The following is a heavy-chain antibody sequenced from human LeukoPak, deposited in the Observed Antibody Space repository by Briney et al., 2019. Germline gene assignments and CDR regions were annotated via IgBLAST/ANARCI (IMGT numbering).Heavy chain of an antibody. D-gene: IGHD2-2*02. Sequence: GGSLRLSCAASGFTFSNYAMHWVRQAPGRGLEWVAVISYAGNNEYYADSVKGRFTISRDNSKNTLYLEMNSLRAEDTAMYYCAKDEVGGYCSSTNCYSRFDYWGQGTLVTVSS. V-gene: IGHV3-30*18. J-gene: IGHJ4*02. CDR2: ISYAGNNE. CDR1: GFTFSNYA. CDR3: AKDEVGGYCSSTNCYSRFDY.